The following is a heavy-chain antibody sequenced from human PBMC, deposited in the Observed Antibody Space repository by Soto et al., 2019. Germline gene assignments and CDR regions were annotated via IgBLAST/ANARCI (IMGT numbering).Heavy chain of an antibody. D-gene: IGHD2-15*01. J-gene: IGHJ3*02. V-gene: IGHV3-23*01. CDR1: VVTFSVYA. CDR2: ISGSGGST. CDR3: QSYCSGGSCYRTNAFDI. Sequence: PWGSLRICWAASVVTFSVYARSWVRQAPVKGLEWFSAISGSGGSTYYADSVKGLFTISRDNSKNTLYLQMNSLRAEDTAVYYCQSYCSGGSCYRTNAFDIWGQGTMVTVSS.